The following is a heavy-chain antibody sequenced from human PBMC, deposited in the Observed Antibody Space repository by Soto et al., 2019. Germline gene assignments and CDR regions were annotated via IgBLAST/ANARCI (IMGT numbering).Heavy chain of an antibody. Sequence: XGSLRDSCAVSGRTFISYCVRWVRHTPGNGLVWVSHINTDGSNTNYADSVKGRFTISRDNAKSTLFLQMNSLRDEDTAVYYCAREFCSGGNCYTYYFDPWGQGLPVTVSS. V-gene: IGHV3-74*01. D-gene: IGHD2-15*01. CDR2: INTDGSNT. CDR1: GRTFISYC. J-gene: IGHJ5*02. CDR3: AREFCSGGNCYTYYFDP.